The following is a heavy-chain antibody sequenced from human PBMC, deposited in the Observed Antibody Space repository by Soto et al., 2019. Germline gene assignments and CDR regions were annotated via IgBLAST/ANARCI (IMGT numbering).Heavy chain of an antibody. V-gene: IGHV3-23*01. D-gene: IGHD3-10*01. CDR1: GFTFSSYA. CDR2: ISGSGGST. Sequence: GGSLRLSCAASGFTFSSYAMSWVRQAPGKGLEWVSAISGSGGSTYYADSVKGRFTISRDNSKNTLYLQMNSLRAEDTAVYYCAKDQIRRVLLWFGEPDSFDYWGQGTLVTVSS. CDR3: AKDQIRRVLLWFGEPDSFDY. J-gene: IGHJ4*02.